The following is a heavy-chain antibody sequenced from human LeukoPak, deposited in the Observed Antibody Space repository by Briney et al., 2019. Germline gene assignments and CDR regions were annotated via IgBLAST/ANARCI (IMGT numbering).Heavy chain of an antibody. D-gene: IGHD5-12*01. V-gene: IGHV4-59*01. CDR3: ARAPYSGYDFLLAFDI. CDR2: IYYSWST. Sequence: PSETLSLTCTVSGGSISSYYWSWIRQPPGKGLEGIGYIYYSWSTNYNPSLKSRVTISVDTSKNQFSLKLSSVTAADTAVYYCARAPYSGYDFLLAFDIWGQGTMVTVSS. CDR1: GGSISSYY. J-gene: IGHJ3*02.